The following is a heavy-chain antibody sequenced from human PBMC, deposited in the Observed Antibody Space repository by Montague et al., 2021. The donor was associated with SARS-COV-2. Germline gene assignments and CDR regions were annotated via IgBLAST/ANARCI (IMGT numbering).Heavy chain of an antibody. CDR1: NASITTSNW. J-gene: IGHJ4*02. D-gene: IGHD3-10*01. V-gene: IGHV4/OR15-8*01. CDR2: IHHSGTL. Sequence: SETLSLTCTVSNASITTSNWWTWVRQAPGKGLEWVGEIHHSGTLNYNPSLKSRVTISVDTSKNHFSLNLNSVTAADTALCFCARRIRITVFRGVPLTTHSLESWGQGIMVTVSS. CDR3: ARRIRITVFRGVPLTTHSLES.